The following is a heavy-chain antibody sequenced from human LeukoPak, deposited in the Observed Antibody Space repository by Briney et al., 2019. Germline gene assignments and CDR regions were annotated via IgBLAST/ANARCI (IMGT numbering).Heavy chain of an antibody. CDR2: ISGSGGST. CDR1: GFTFSSYA. D-gene: IGHD2-2*02. CDR3: AKVKEGYCSSTSCYTLDY. J-gene: IGHJ4*02. Sequence: GGSLRLSCAASGFTFSSYAMSWVRQAPGKGLEWVSAISGSGGSTYYADSVKGRFTISRDNSKNTLYLQMNSLRAEDTAVYYCAKVKEGYCSSTSCYTLDYWGQGTLVTVSS. V-gene: IGHV3-23*01.